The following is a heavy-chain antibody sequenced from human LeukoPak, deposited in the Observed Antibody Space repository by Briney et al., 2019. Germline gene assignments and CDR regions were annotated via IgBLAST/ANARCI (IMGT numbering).Heavy chain of an antibody. D-gene: IGHD3-22*01. CDR3: STTYYYDSSEGY. Sequence: GGSLRLSWVASGFPFSSYWMTWVRQAPGKGLEWVGRIKSKTDGGTTDYAAPVKGRFTISRDDSKNTLYLQMNSLKTEDTAVYYCSTTYYYDSSEGYWGQGTLVTVSS. V-gene: IGHV3-15*01. CDR2: IKSKTDGGTT. CDR1: GFPFSSYW. J-gene: IGHJ4*02.